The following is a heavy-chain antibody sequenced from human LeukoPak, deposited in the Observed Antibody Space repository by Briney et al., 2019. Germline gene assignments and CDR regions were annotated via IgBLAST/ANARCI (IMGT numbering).Heavy chain of an antibody. CDR2: INTNTGNP. CDR1: GYTFTSYA. CDR3: ARAPIEEIYYDSSGYRPFDY. D-gene: IGHD3-22*01. V-gene: IGHV7-4-1*02. J-gene: IGHJ4*02. Sequence: ASVKVSCKASGYTFTSYAMNWVRQAPGQGLEWMGWINTNTGNPTYAQGFTGRFVFSLDTSVSTAYLQISSLKAEDTAVYYCARAPIEEIYYDSSGYRPFDYWGQGTLVTVSS.